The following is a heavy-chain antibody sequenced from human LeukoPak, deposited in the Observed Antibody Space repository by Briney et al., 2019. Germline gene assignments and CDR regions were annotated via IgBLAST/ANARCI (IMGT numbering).Heavy chain of an antibody. V-gene: IGHV4-61*03. J-gene: IGHJ4*02. CDR1: DGSISSRSVY. D-gene: IGHD5-12*01. CDR3: ARRGGYTGYDRD. Sequence: SETLSLTCSVADGSISSRSVYWSWIRQPPGKGLEWIGYISYSGSTNYSPSLKSRVTISFDTSNNHFSLKLSSVTAADTAVYYCARRGGYTGYDRDWGQGTLVTVSS. CDR2: ISYSGST.